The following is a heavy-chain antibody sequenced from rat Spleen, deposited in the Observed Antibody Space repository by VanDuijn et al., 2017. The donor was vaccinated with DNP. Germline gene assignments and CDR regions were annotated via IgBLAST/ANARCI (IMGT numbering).Heavy chain of an antibody. CDR1: GFTFSDYY. D-gene: IGHD1-11*01. Sequence: EVQLVESGGGLVQPGRSLKLSCAASGFTFSDYYMAWVRQAPTKGLEWVAYISYDGGSTSYGDSVKGRFTISRDNAKRTLYLQMDSLRSEETATYYCTKAGGYSPWYFDYWGQGVMVTVSS. CDR2: ISYDGGST. J-gene: IGHJ2*01. V-gene: IGHV5-20*01. CDR3: TKAGGYSPWYFDY.